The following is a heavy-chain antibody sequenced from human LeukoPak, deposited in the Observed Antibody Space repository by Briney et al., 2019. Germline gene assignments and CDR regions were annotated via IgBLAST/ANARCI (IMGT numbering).Heavy chain of an antibody. CDR2: IYPRDSDI. Sequence: GESLKISCKGSGYSFTSYWIAWVRQMPEKGLEWMGIIYPRDSDIRYNPPFQGQVTISADKSISSAYLQWSSLKASDTAMYYCARSSILRNWFDPWGQGTLVTVSS. J-gene: IGHJ5*02. D-gene: IGHD2-2*02. CDR3: ARSSILRNWFDP. CDR1: GYSFTSYW. V-gene: IGHV5-51*01.